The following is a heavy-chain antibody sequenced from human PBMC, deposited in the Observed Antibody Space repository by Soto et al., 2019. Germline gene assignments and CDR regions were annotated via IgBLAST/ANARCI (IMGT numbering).Heavy chain of an antibody. V-gene: IGHV1-18*01. J-gene: IGHJ3*01. CDR2: ISAYNGNT. CDR1: GYTFTSYG. Sequence: QVQLVQSGAEVKKPGASVKVSCKASGYTFTSYGISGVRQAPVQGREWMGWISAYNGNTNYAQKLQGRVTMTTDTSASTAYMELRSLRSDVTAVYYGARGAETGTTFRPSGLAFDLCGHGTMVTVSS. CDR3: ARGAETGTTFRPSGLAFDL. D-gene: IGHD1-7*01.